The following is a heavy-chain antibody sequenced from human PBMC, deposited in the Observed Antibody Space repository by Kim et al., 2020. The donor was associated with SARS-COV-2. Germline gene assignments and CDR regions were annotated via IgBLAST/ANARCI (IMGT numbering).Heavy chain of an antibody. Sequence: ASVKVSCKASGYTFTSYAMHWVRQAPGQRLEWMGWINAGNGNTKYSQKFQGRVTITRDTSASTAYMELSSLRSEDTAVYYCARDSGDEAVVVAATLDYWGQGALVAVSS. CDR1: GYTFTSYA. CDR2: INAGNGNT. V-gene: IGHV1-3*01. CDR3: ARDSGDEAVVVAATLDY. D-gene: IGHD2-15*01. J-gene: IGHJ4*02.